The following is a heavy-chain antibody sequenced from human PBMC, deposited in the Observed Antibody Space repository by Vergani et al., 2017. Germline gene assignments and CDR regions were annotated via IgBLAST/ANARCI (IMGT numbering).Heavy chain of an antibody. CDR1: GFTFSSYG. CDR3: ARDLRLLYNRFDP. J-gene: IGHJ5*02. Sequence: QVQLVESGGGVVQRGGSLRLSCAASGFTFSSYGMRWVRQAPGKGLEWVAFIQYDGSNKQYADSVKGRFTISRDNSKSTMYLQMNSLRDEDTGVYYCARDLRLLYNRFDPWGQGTLVTVSS. CDR2: IQYDGSNK. V-gene: IGHV3-30*02. D-gene: IGHD1-14*01.